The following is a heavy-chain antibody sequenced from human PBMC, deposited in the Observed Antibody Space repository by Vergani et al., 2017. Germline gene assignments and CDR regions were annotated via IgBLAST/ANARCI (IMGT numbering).Heavy chain of an antibody. V-gene: IGHV3-48*01. Sequence: EVQLVESGGAWEKLGGPLRPPLAALGFPSSILSMNWAGKAPGKGLEWVSYIISSSSTIYYADSVKGRFTISRDNVKNSLYLQMTSLRAEDTAVYYCARDGDILTGYSIGLFDYWGQGTLVTVSS. D-gene: IGHD3-9*01. CDR1: GFPSSILS. CDR3: ARDGDILTGYSIGLFDY. J-gene: IGHJ4*02. CDR2: IISSSSTI.